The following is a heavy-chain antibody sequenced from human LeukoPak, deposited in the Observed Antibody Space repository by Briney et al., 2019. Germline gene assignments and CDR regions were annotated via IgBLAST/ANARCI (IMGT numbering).Heavy chain of an antibody. D-gene: IGHD3-22*01. CDR1: GGSISNYY. V-gene: IGHV4-59*12. J-gene: IGHJ4*02. CDR2: IYYTGNT. CDR3: ARALEYYDNNG. Sequence: SETLSLTCTVSGGSISNYYWNWIRQPPGKGLEWIGYIYYTGNTNYNPSLKSRVTISIDMSKNQFSLKLNYLTAADTAVYYCARALEYYDNNGWGQGTLVTVSS.